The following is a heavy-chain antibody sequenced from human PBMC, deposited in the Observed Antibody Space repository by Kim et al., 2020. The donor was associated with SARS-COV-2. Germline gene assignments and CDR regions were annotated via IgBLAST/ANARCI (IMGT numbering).Heavy chain of an antibody. CDR3: ARQMKNYYDSSGCFDY. V-gene: IGHV4-39*01. Sequence: PPLNSRVTLSVDTSKNQFSLQLSSVTAVDTAVYYCARQMKNYYDSSGCFDYWGQGTLVTVSS. D-gene: IGHD3-22*01. J-gene: IGHJ4*02.